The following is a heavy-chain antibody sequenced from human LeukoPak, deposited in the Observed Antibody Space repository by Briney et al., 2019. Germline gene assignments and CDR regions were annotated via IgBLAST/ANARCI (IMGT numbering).Heavy chain of an antibody. D-gene: IGHD3-22*01. J-gene: IGHJ4*02. CDR3: ATSTGGYSDLYFHY. Sequence: ASVKVSCKASGYTFTAHGISWVRQARGKELAWMGWISGYNGDKKYAQRFEGRVTMTTDTSTTTAFMDLRSLRSDDTDVYFCATSTGGYSDLYFHYWGQGTLVSVSS. CDR1: GYTFTAHG. CDR2: ISGYNGDK. V-gene: IGHV1-18*01.